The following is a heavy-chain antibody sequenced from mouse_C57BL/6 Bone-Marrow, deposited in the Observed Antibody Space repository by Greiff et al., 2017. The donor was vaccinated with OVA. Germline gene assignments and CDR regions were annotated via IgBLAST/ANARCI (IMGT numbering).Heavy chain of an antibody. Sequence: VHVKQSGAELVRPGASVKLSCTASGFNIKDDYMHWVKQRPEQGLEWIGWIDPENGDTEYASKFQGKATITADTSSNTAYLQLSSLTSEDTAVYYCTLYYAWFAYGGQGTLVTVSA. J-gene: IGHJ3*01. V-gene: IGHV14-4*01. D-gene: IGHD1-1*01. CDR1: GFNIKDDY. CDR2: IDPENGDT. CDR3: TLYYAWFAY.